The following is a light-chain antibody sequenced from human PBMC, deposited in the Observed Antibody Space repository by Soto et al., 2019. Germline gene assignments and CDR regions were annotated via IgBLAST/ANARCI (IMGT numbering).Light chain of an antibody. V-gene: IGKV3-15*01. CDR1: QSISDT. J-gene: IGKJ5*01. CDR2: SAS. Sequence: EIVMTQSPATLSVSPGGRATLSCRASQSISDTLAWYQQKPGQAPRLLIYSASRRATGFPGRFSGSGSGTDFTLTINRLEPEDSAVYYCQQYGSLITFGQGTRLEIK. CDR3: QQYGSLIT.